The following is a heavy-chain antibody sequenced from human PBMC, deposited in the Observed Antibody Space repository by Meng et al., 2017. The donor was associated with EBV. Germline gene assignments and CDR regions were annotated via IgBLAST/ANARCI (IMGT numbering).Heavy chain of an antibody. CDR3: ARGLDYFDY. J-gene: IGHJ4*02. CDR1: GYTFTSYG. Sequence: QVQLGQSGAEVEKPGASVKSACKSSGYTFTSYGISWVRQAPGQGLEWMRWNSAYNGNTNYSQKLQGRVTMTTDTSTSTAYMELRSLRSDDTAVYYCARGLDYFDYWGQGTLVTVSS. V-gene: IGHV1-18*01. CDR2: NSAYNGNT.